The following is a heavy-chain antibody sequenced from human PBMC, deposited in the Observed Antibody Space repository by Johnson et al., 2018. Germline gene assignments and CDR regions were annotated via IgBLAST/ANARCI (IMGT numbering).Heavy chain of an antibody. Sequence: EVQLVESGGGLVQPGGSLRLSCAASGFTFSSYDMHWVRQATGKGLEWVPGISWNSGSTFYAASVQGRFTISRDDSKNTLYVQMNSRKTEDTAMYYCTSGGYAFDIWGQGSMVTVSS. V-gene: IGHV3-23*04. J-gene: IGHJ3*02. CDR2: ISWNSGST. CDR1: GFTFSSYD. CDR3: TSGGYAFDI. D-gene: IGHD6-19*01.